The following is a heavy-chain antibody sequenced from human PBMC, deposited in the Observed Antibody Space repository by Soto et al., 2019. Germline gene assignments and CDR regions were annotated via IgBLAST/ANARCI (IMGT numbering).Heavy chain of an antibody. CDR2: ISYDGDNK. V-gene: IGHV3-30-3*01. Sequence: GGSLRLSCAASGFHFNTYAMHWVRQAPGKGLEWLAIISYDGDNKFYADSVKGRFTISRDNSKNMLYLHMNSLRREDTTVYYCARDRAYCSGGRCKHFPRSSYAADVCGEATPVTVST. J-gene: IGHJ6*04. D-gene: IGHD2-15*01. CDR1: GFHFNTYA. CDR3: ARDRAYCSGGRCKHFPRSSYAADV.